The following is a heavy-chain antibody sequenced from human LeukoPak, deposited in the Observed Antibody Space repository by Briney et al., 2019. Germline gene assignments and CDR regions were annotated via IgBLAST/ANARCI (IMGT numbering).Heavy chain of an antibody. D-gene: IGHD6-19*01. Sequence: GGSLRLSCAASGFTVSSNYMSWVRQAPGKGLEWVSVIYSGDSTYYADSVKGRFTISRDNAKNSLYLQMNSLRAEDTAVYYCARVWAIGGREGQWGNGFDIWGQGTMVTVSS. CDR3: ARVWAIGGREGQWGNGFDI. CDR2: IYSGDST. J-gene: IGHJ3*02. CDR1: GFTVSSNY. V-gene: IGHV3-53*01.